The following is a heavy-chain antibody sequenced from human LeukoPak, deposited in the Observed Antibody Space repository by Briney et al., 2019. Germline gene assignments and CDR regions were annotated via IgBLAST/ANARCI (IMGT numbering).Heavy chain of an antibody. J-gene: IGHJ4*02. CDR1: GFTFSSYW. Sequence: SGGSLRLSCAASGFTFSSYWMSWVRQAPGKGLEWVANIKQDGSEKYYVDSVKGRFTISRDNAKNSLYLQMNSLRAEDTALYYCAKDLGRGGYNYGGVRPFDYWGQGTLVTVSS. V-gene: IGHV3-7*03. D-gene: IGHD5-24*01. CDR2: IKQDGSEK. CDR3: AKDLGRGGYNYGGVRPFDY.